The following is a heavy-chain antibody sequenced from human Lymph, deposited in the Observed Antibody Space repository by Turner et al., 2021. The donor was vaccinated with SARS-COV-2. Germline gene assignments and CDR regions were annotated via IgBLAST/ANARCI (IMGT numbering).Heavy chain of an antibody. V-gene: IGHV4-59*08. CDR2: IYCSGIT. CDR1: GGSISSYY. Sequence: QVQLQESGPGLVKPSETLSLTGTVSGGSISSYYWSWIRQPPGKGLEWIVYIYCSGITNYNPSLKSRVTMSVDTSKNQFSLRLSSVNAADTAVDYCARQNWRATMMGGMDVWGQGTTVTVSS. CDR3: ARQNWRATMMGGMDV. D-gene: IGHD1-26*01. J-gene: IGHJ6*02.